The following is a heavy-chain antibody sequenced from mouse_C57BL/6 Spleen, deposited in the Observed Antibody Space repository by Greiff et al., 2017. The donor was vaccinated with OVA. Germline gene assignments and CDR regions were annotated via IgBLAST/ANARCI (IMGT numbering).Heavy chain of an antibody. D-gene: IGHD3-3*01. CDR3: RITALGRGYFDG. CDR1: GYAFTSSW. J-gene: IGHJ1*03. Sequence: VQLQQSGPELVKPGASVKLSCKASGYAFTSSWMHWVKQRPGQGLEWIGRIYPGDGGTNYNGKFKSKATLTADKSSSTAYMQLSSLTSEDSAVYFCRITALGRGYFDGRGTATTVT. V-gene: IGHV1-82*01. CDR2: IYPGDGGT.